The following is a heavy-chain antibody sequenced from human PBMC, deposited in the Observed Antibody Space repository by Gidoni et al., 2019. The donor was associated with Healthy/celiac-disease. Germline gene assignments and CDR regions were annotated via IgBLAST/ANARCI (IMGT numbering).Heavy chain of an antibody. CDR1: GYTFTSYH. D-gene: IGHD1-26*01. V-gene: IGHV1-46*01. CDR3: ARNPQRIVGATTLGYYFDY. CDR2: INPSGGST. Sequence: QVQLVQSGAEVKKPGASVNVSCTASGYTFTSYHMPWVRQVPGQGLEWMGIINPSGGSTSYAQKCQGRVTMTRETSTSTVDMELSSLRSEDTAVYYCARNPQRIVGATTLGYYFDYWGQGTLVTVSS. J-gene: IGHJ4*02.